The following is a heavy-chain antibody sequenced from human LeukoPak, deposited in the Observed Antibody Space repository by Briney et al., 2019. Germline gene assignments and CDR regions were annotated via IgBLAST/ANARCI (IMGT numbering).Heavy chain of an antibody. CDR3: AKDPINDYSYLLAGDY. CDR1: GFTVSSNY. V-gene: IGHV3-53*01. D-gene: IGHD4-11*01. Sequence: GGSLRLSCAPYGFTVSSNYISCARHAPGKWMEWVSFIYSGGSTYYADSVKGRFTISRDNSKNTLYLQMSSLRAEDTAVYYCAKDPINDYSYLLAGDYWGQGTLVTVSS. J-gene: IGHJ4*02. CDR2: IYSGGST.